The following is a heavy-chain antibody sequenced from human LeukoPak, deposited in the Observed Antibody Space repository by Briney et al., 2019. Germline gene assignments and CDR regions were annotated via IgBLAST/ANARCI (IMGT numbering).Heavy chain of an antibody. CDR3: AKSPYYDASGYNREYYFDC. CDR1: EFTFSSYS. D-gene: IGHD3-22*01. V-gene: IGHV3-23*01. CDR2: ITGGGGST. Sequence: GGSLRLSCAAAEFTFSSYSMSWVRQAPGKGLEWVLSITGGGGSTYFADSVKDRFTISRDNSRNTLYLQLNSLRAEDTAVYYCAKSPYYDASGYNREYYFDCWGQGTLVTVSS. J-gene: IGHJ4*02.